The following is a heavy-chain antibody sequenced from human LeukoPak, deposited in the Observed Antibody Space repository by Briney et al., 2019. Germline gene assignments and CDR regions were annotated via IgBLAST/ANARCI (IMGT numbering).Heavy chain of an antibody. CDR3: ASRNFGSSPFDY. Sequence: GGSLRLSCAASGFTFSRFWMHWVRQAPGKGLVWVSRISSDGSNTNYADSVKGRFTISRDNAKNTLYLRMDSLTGDDTAVYYCASRNFGSSPFDYWGQGTLVTVSS. V-gene: IGHV3-74*01. CDR1: GFTFSRFW. CDR2: ISSDGSNT. D-gene: IGHD3-10*01. J-gene: IGHJ4*02.